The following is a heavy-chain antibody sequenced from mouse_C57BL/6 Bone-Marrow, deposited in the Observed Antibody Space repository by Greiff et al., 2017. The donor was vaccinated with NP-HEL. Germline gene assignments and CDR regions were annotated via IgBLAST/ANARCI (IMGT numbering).Heavy chain of an antibody. CDR3: ARLEELLRFYYYAMDY. CDR1: GYTFTSYG. Sequence: QVQLQQSGAELARPGASVKLSCKASGYTFTSYGISWVKQRTGQGLEWIGEIYPRSGNTYYNEKFKGKATLTADKSSSTAYMELRSLTSEDSAVYFCARLEELLRFYYYAMDYWGQGTSVTVSS. CDR2: IYPRSGNT. J-gene: IGHJ4*01. D-gene: IGHD1-1*01. V-gene: IGHV1-81*01.